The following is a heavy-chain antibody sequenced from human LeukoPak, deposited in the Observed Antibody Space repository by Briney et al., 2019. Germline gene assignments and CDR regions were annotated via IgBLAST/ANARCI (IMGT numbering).Heavy chain of an antibody. Sequence: RRASVKVSCKASGYTFTGYYMHWVRQAPGRGLEWMGWINPNSGGTNYAQKFQGRVTMTRDTSISTAYMELSRLRSDDTAVYYCASVRTTYYYDSSGYYFDYWGQGTLVTVSS. V-gene: IGHV1-2*02. CDR3: ASVRTTYYYDSSGYYFDY. J-gene: IGHJ4*02. CDR1: GYTFTGYY. CDR2: INPNSGGT. D-gene: IGHD3-22*01.